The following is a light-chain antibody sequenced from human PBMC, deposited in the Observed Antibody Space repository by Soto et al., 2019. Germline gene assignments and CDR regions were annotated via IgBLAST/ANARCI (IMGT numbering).Light chain of an antibody. CDR2: DAS. V-gene: IGKV1-33*01. Sequence: DIQMTQSPSSLSASVGDRVTITCQPSQDISNYLNWYQQKPGEAPKLLIYDASALPRGVASRCSGSGCGTKFTLTIASLQHDDFATYYCQQYETFSGTFGPGTKVDIK. J-gene: IGKJ1*01. CDR1: QDISNY. CDR3: QQYETFSGT.